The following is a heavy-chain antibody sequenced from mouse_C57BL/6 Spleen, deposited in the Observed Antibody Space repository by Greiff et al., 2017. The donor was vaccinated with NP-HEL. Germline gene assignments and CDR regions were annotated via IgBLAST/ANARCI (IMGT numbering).Heavy chain of an antibody. J-gene: IGHJ1*03. V-gene: IGHV1-4*01. D-gene: IGHD2-5*01. CDR3: ARDYSNYVWYFDV. CDR1: GYTFTSYT. Sequence: LQESGAELARPGASVKMSCKASGYTFTSYTMHWVKQRPGQGLEWIGYINPSSGYTKYNQKFKDKATLTADKSSSTAYMQLSSLTSEDSAVYYCARDYSNYVWYFDVWGTGTTVTVSS. CDR2: INPSSGYT.